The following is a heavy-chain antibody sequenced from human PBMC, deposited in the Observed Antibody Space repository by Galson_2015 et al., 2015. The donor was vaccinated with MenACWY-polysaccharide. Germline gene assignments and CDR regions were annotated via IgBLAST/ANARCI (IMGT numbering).Heavy chain of an antibody. D-gene: IGHD2-2*01. Sequence: SLRLSCAASGFALNGYSVNWVRQAPGKGLEWVSSISGDSRYIYYGASVRGRFTTSRDNAENSLYLEMNSLRVEDTAVYYCAREGSRIVFHAFDIWGQGTMVTVSS. CDR2: ISGDSRYI. CDR3: AREGSRIVFHAFDI. CDR1: GFALNGYS. J-gene: IGHJ3*02. V-gene: IGHV3-21*01.